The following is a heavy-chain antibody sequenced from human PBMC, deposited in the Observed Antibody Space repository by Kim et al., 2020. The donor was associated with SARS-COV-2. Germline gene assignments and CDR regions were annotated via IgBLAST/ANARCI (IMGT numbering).Heavy chain of an antibody. J-gene: IGHJ6*04. CDR3: AKNLLNDFWSGYEGYEMDV. Sequence: KGRFTISRDNSKNTLFLQMSSLREEDTAVYHCAKNLLNDFWSGYEGYEMDVWGKGTTVTVSS. D-gene: IGHD3-3*01. V-gene: IGHV3-30*02.